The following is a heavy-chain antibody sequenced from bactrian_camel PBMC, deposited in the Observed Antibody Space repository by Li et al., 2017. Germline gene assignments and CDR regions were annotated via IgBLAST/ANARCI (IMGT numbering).Heavy chain of an antibody. Sequence: HVQLVESGGGSVRAGGSLRLTCAASKYRYTSYCMAWFRQAPGNEREGVAGIDLGGSTSYADTVKGRFIISKDNAKNTLYLQMNSLKPEDTAMYYCAAGTRIIVGDYCDGITTWGQGTQVTVS. V-gene: IGHV3S26*01. J-gene: IGHJ6*01. CDR3: AAGTRIIVGDYCDGITT. D-gene: IGHD3*01. CDR2: IDLGGST. CDR1: KYRYTSYC.